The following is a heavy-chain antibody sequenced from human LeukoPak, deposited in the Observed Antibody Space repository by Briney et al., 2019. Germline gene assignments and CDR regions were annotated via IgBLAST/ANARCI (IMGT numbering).Heavy chain of an antibody. V-gene: IGHV4-39*01. CDR2: IYFSGNT. Sequence: KTSETLSHTCTVSGVSIRSTSYYWGWIRQPPGKGLEWIGSIYFSGNTYYNPSLKTRVTISIDTSKNQFSLKLTSATAADTAIFYCASGYFVHTFDFWGQGTLGTVSS. CDR3: ASGYFVHTFDF. CDR1: GVSIRSTSYY. D-gene: IGHD2-2*03. J-gene: IGHJ4*02.